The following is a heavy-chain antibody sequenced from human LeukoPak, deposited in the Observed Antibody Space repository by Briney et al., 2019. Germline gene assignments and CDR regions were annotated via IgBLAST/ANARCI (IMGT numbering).Heavy chain of an antibody. Sequence: PGGSLRLSCAASRFTVSSNYMSGVRHAPGKGLEWVSLIYCSGSTYYPDPVKGRFTIYRDNSKNTLFLQMNSLTAEDTAMYYCTRTFLSGDGYKVGYFDYWGQGTLVTVSS. CDR3: TRTFLSGDGYKVGYFDY. CDR1: RFTVSSNY. D-gene: IGHD5-24*01. J-gene: IGHJ4*02. CDR2: IYCSGST. V-gene: IGHV3-53*01.